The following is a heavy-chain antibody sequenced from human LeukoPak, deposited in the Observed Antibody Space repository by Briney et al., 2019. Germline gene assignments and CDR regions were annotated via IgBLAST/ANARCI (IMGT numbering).Heavy chain of an antibody. Sequence: SETLSLTCTVSGGFISSYYWSWIRQPPGKGLEWIGYIYYSGSTNYNPSLKSRVTISVDTSKNQFSLKLTSVTAADTAVYYCASLDTTVTLFDYRGQGTLVTVSS. CDR1: GGFISSYY. V-gene: IGHV4-59*08. D-gene: IGHD4-17*01. CDR3: ASLDTTVTLFDY. J-gene: IGHJ4*02. CDR2: IYYSGST.